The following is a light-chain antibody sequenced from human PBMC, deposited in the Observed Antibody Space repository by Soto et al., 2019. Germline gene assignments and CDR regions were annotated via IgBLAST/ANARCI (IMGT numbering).Light chain of an antibody. J-gene: IGKJ1*01. CDR2: GAS. V-gene: IGKV3-15*01. CDR1: QSVSSN. Sequence: EIVMTQSPATLSVXPGERATLSCRAGQSVSSNLAWYQQKPGQAPRLLIYGASTRATGIPARFSGSGSGTEFTLTISSLQSEDFAVYYCQRYNNWPPKWTFGQGTKV. CDR3: QRYNNWPPKWT.